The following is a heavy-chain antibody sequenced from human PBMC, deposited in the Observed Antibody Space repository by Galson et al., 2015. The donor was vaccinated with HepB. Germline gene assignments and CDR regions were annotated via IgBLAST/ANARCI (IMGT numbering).Heavy chain of an antibody. V-gene: IGHV3-48*01. J-gene: IGHJ6*02. Sequence: SLRLSCAASGVTIPSYSMNWVRKAPGKGLEWLAYISAGSTTVYYAASVGGRFTIFRENAKNFSELHMNSLRGEDTAVYYCARNPASYDYFNMDVWGHGTTVTVSS. CDR1: GVTIPSYS. CDR3: ARNPASYDYFNMDV. CDR2: ISAGSTTV.